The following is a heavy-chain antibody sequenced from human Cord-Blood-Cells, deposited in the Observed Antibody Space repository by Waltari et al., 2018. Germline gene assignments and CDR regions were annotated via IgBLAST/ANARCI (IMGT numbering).Heavy chain of an antibody. CDR1: GGTSSSYA. CDR3: ATYSSSWYEGGWFDP. Sequence: QVQLAQSGAEVKKPGSSVKVSCKASGGTSSSYALSWVRQAPGAGLEWMAGISPIVGTANDDQRFQGRVTSTADESTSTAYMELSSLRSEDTAVYYCATYSSSWYEGGWFDPWGQGTLVTVSS. D-gene: IGHD6-13*01. CDR2: ISPIVGTA. V-gene: IGHV1-69*01. J-gene: IGHJ5*02.